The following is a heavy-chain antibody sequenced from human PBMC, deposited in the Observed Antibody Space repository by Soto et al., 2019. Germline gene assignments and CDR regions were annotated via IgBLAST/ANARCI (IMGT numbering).Heavy chain of an antibody. D-gene: IGHD3-9*01. CDR2: IIPIFGTA. V-gene: IGHV1-69*13. CDR1: GGTFSSYA. CDR3: ARIYDILTGYYTSWFDP. Sequence: SVKVSCKASGGTFSSYAISWVRQAPGQGLEWMGGIIPIFGTANYAQKFQGRVTITADESTSTAYMELSSLRSEDTAVYYCARIYDILTGYYTSWFDPWGQGTLVTVSS. J-gene: IGHJ5*02.